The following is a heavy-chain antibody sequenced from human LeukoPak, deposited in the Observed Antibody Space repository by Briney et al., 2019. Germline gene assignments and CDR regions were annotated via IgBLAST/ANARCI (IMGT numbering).Heavy chain of an antibody. J-gene: IGHJ4*02. CDR2: IKQDGSDK. CDR1: GFPFSSYW. V-gene: IGHV3-7*04. CDR3: ARDPYDSSWGLCYFDY. D-gene: IGHD3-22*01. Sequence: GGSLRLSCAASGFPFSSYWMSWGRQAPGKGLGGVANIKQDGSDKYDVDSVKGRFTISRDNAKNSLYLQMNSLRAEDTAVYYCARDPYDSSWGLCYFDYWGQGNLVTVSS.